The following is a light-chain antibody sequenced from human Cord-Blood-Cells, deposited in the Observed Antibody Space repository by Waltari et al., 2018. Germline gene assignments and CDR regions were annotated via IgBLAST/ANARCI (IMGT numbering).Light chain of an antibody. J-gene: IGLJ1*01. CDR3: SSYTSSSTYV. Sequence: QSALTQPASVSGSPGQSITISCTGTSSDVGGYNYVSWYQQHQGKAPKLMIYDVSNRPSGVSNRFSGSKSSNTASLTISGLQAEDEADYYCSSYTSSSTYVFGTGTKVTVL. CDR2: DVS. CDR1: SSDVGGYNY. V-gene: IGLV2-14*01.